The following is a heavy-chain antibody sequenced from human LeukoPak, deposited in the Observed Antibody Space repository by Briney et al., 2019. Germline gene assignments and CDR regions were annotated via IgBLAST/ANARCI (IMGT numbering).Heavy chain of an antibody. CDR3: ARDRSGSYYTFDI. Sequence: SETLSLTCSVSGASINGYYWSWIRQTPGKGLEWIGYVSHTGTTTNNPSLKSRVTITVDTSKSQFSLKMTSVTAADTAVYYCARDRSGSYYTFDIWGPGAMVTVSS. J-gene: IGHJ3*02. V-gene: IGHV4-59*01. CDR2: VSHTGTT. CDR1: GASINGYY. D-gene: IGHD1-26*01.